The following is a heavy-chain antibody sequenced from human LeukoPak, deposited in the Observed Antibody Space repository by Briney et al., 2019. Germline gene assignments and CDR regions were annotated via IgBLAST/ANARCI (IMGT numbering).Heavy chain of an antibody. CDR3: ARDDYGDYDYYYYYMDV. J-gene: IGHJ6*03. V-gene: IGHV4-39*07. CDR1: GGSISSSSYY. CDR2: IYYSGST. Sequence: PSETLSLTCTVSGGSISSSSYYWGWIRQPPGKGLEWIGSIYYSGSTYYNPSLKSRVTISVDTSKNQFSLKLSSVTAADTAVYYCARDDYGDYDYYYYYMDVWGKGTTVTVSS. D-gene: IGHD4-17*01.